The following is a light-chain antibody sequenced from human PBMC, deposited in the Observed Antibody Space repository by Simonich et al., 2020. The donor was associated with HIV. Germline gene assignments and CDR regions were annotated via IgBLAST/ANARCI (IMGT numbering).Light chain of an antibody. CDR1: QRLLHTYGKTY. J-gene: IGKJ2*01. V-gene: IGKV2D-29*02. Sequence: IMMTQSPLSLSVTPGQPASISCKSSQRLLHTYGKTYLYWYVTKPGQSPKLLIYEVSNRFSGVPDRFSGSGSGTNFTLKITRVEAEDVGVYYCIQSIQLLYTFGQGTKLQIK. CDR3: IQSIQLLYT. CDR2: EVS.